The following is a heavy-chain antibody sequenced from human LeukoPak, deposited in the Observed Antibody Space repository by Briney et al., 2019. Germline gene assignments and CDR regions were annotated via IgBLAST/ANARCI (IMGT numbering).Heavy chain of an antibody. Sequence: SETLSLTCTVSGGSISSGDYYWSWIRQPPGKGLEWIGYIYYSGSTYYNPSLKSRVTMSVDTSKNHFSLKLTSVTAADTAVYYCAYNRNFALDNWGQGTLVTVSS. V-gene: IGHV4-30-4*01. J-gene: IGHJ4*02. CDR1: GGSISSGDYY. CDR2: IYYSGST. D-gene: IGHD1-14*01. CDR3: AYNRNFALDN.